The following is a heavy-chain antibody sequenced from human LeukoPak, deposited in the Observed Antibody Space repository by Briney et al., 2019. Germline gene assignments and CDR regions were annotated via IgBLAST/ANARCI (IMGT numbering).Heavy chain of an antibody. V-gene: IGHV4-61*02. CDR3: ARDYPYWYFDL. CDR2: IYTSGST. Sequence: SETLSLTCTVSGGSISSGSYYLSWIRQPAGKGLEWIGRIYTSGSTNYNPSLKSRVTISVDTSKNQFSLKLSSVTAADTAVYYCARDYPYWYFDLWGRGTLVTVSS. J-gene: IGHJ2*01. CDR1: GGSISSGSYY. D-gene: IGHD3-16*02.